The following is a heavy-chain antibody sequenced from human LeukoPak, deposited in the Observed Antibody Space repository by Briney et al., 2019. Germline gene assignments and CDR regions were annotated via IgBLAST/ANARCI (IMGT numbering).Heavy chain of an antibody. V-gene: IGHV3-48*04. Sequence: GGSLRLSCAASGFTFSSYSMNWVRQAPGKGLEWVSYISSSSSTIYYADSVKGRFTISRDNAKNSLYLQMNSLRAEDTAVYYCAREAGVRGVIGEGNNWFDPWGQGTLVTVSS. CDR2: ISSSSSTI. CDR1: GFTFSSYS. J-gene: IGHJ5*02. CDR3: AREAGVRGVIGEGNNWFDP. D-gene: IGHD3-10*01.